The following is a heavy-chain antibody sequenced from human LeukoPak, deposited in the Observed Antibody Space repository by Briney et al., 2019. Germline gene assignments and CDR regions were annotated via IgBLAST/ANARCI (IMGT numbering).Heavy chain of an antibody. V-gene: IGHV3-48*03. J-gene: IGHJ4*02. CDR1: GFTFSSYE. CDR3: ARAMYGSGSYGDY. CDR2: ISSSGSTI. D-gene: IGHD3-10*01. Sequence: GGSLRLSCAASGFTFSSYEMNWVRQAPGKGLEGVSYISSSGSTIYYADPVKGRFTIPRDNARNSLSPQMNTHRPADTAVYYCARAMYGSGSYGDYWGQGTLVTVSS.